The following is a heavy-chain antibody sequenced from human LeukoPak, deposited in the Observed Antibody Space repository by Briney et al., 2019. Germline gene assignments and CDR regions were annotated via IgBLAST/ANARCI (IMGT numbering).Heavy chain of an antibody. Sequence: SLRLSCTASGFTFGDYAMSWFRQAPGKGLEWVGFIRSKAYGGTTEYAASVKGRFTISRDDSKSIAYLQMNSLKTEDTAVYYCTRYIVVVVAVKTVAPDIWGQGTMVTVSS. D-gene: IGHD2-15*01. J-gene: IGHJ3*02. V-gene: IGHV3-49*03. CDR1: GFTFGDYA. CDR2: IRSKAYGGTT. CDR3: TRYIVVVVAVKTVAPDI.